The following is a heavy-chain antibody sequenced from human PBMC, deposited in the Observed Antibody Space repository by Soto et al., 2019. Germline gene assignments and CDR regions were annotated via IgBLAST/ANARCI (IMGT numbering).Heavy chain of an antibody. J-gene: IGHJ3*02. D-gene: IGHD2-15*01. V-gene: IGHV3-9*01. Sequence: GGSLRLSCAASGFTFDDYAMHWVRQAPGKGLEWVSGISWNSGSIGYADSVKGRFTISRDNAKNSLYLQMNSLRAEDTALYYCAKDMNSGGTPHAFDIWGQGTMVTVSS. CDR3: AKDMNSGGTPHAFDI. CDR2: ISWNSGSI. CDR1: GFTFDDYA.